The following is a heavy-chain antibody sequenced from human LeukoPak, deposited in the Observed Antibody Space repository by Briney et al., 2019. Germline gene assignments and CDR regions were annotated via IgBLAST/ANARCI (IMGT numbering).Heavy chain of an antibody. J-gene: IGHJ5*02. CDR3: ARNWFDP. CDR2: IYSGGST. V-gene: IGHV3-53*05. Sequence: GSLRLSCAASGFTVSSDYMSWVRQAPGKGLEWVSVIYSGGSTYYADSVKGRFTISRDKSKNTVYLQMNSLRFEDTAMYNCARNWFDPWGQGTLVTVSS. CDR1: GFTVSSDY.